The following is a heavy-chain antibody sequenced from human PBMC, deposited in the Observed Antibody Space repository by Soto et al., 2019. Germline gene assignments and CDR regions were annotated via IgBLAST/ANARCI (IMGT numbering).Heavy chain of an antibody. J-gene: IGHJ4*02. Sequence: PGGPLILSCAASGFPFSTSAMNWVRQAPGKGLEWVSYISSSGSTIYYADSVKGRFTISRDNAKNSLYLQMNSLRAEDTAVYYCAPSQSGYNQGYYFDYWGQGTLVTVSS. V-gene: IGHV3-48*03. CDR3: APSQSGYNQGYYFDY. D-gene: IGHD5-12*01. CDR2: ISSSGSTI. CDR1: GFPFSTSA.